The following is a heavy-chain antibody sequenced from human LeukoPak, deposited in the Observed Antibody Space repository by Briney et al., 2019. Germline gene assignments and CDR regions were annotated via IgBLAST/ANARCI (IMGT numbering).Heavy chain of an antibody. Sequence: ASVKVSCKASGYTFTGYFMHWVRQAPGQGLEWMGRINPNSGDTNYAQNFQGRVTMTRDTSISTAYMEPSRLRSDDTAVYYCARDLSSTSNWELDYWGQGTLVTVSS. J-gene: IGHJ4*02. V-gene: IGHV1-2*06. CDR3: ARDLSSTSNWELDY. CDR1: GYTFTGYF. D-gene: IGHD7-27*01. CDR2: INPNSGDT.